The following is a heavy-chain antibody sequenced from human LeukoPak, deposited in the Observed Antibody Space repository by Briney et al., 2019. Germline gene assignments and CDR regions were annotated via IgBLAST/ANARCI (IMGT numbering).Heavy chain of an antibody. CDR1: VGSISISSAY. D-gene: IGHD5-18*01. CDR3: VSPRGFSYGYFDY. J-gene: IGHJ4*02. Sequence: PSETLSLTCTVSVGSISISSAYCGWIRQPPGKWLEWIGCIYYRKNTYYNPSLKRRVTISADPSKNQFSLTLGSVSATDTAVYYCVSPRGFSYGYFDYWGQGTLVTVSS. CDR2: IYYRKNT. V-gene: IGHV4-39*01.